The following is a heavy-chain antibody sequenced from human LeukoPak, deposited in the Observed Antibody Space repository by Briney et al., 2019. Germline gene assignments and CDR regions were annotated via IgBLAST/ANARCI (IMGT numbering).Heavy chain of an antibody. CDR3: ATALGYCSGGSCYPYNWFDP. V-gene: IGHV3-23*01. J-gene: IGHJ5*02. D-gene: IGHD2-15*01. Sequence: GGSLRLSCAASGFTFSSYAMSWVRQAPGKGLEWVSAISGSGGSTYYADSVKGRFTISRDNSKNTLYLQMNSLRAEDTAVYYCATALGYCSGGSCYPYNWFDPWGQGTLVTVSS. CDR2: ISGSGGST. CDR1: GFTFSSYA.